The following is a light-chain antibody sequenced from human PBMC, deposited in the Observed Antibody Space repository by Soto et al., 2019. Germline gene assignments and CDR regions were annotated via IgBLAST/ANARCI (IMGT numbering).Light chain of an antibody. CDR3: QQVYRMPPT. Sequence: DTQMTQSPSSLPASVGDRVTITCRASQTVAKCLNWYQQKPGKAPDLLIYATSHLHREVPSRFSGRGSGTDFTLTINSLQPEDFATYYCQQVYRMPPTFGPGTRVIVK. V-gene: IGKV1-39*01. CDR1: QTVAKC. CDR2: ATS. J-gene: IGKJ1*01.